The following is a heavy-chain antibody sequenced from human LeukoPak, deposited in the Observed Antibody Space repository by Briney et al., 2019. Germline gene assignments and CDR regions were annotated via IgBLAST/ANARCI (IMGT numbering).Heavy chain of an antibody. Sequence: GGSLRLSCAASGFTFSNYAMSWVRQAPGKGLEWVSYINSSGIIIYYADSVKGRLTISRDNAKNSLYLQMNSLRAEDTAVYYCARDSNWAFDIWGQGTMVTVSS. CDR3: ARDSNWAFDI. CDR2: INSSGIII. D-gene: IGHD2-8*01. CDR1: GFTFSNYA. J-gene: IGHJ3*02. V-gene: IGHV3-48*04.